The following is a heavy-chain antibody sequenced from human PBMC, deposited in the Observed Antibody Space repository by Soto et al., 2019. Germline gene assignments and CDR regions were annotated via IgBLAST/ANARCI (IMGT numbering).Heavy chain of an antibody. CDR1: GFTFSNYA. D-gene: IGHD6-13*01. CDR3: AKQQLVRYFNY. CDR2: ISVSGGST. V-gene: IGHV3-23*01. J-gene: IGHJ4*02. Sequence: EVQLLESGGGLVQPGGSLSLSSAASGFTFSNYAMSWVRQAPGKGLEWVSGISVSGGSTYYADSVKGRFTISRDISKNTLYLQMNSLRADDTAVYYCAKQQLVRYFNYWGQGTLVTVSS.